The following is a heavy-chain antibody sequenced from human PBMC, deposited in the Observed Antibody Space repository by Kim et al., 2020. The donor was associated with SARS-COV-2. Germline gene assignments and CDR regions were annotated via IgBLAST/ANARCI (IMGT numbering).Heavy chain of an antibody. CDR3: ARAVFGYSYGYDY. CDR2: IKQDGSEK. J-gene: IGHJ4*02. Sequence: GGSLRLSCAASGFTFSSYWMSWVRQAPGKGLEWVANIKQDGSEKYYVDSVKGRFTISRDNAKNSLYLQMNSLRAEDTAVYYCARAVFGYSYGYDYWGQGTLVTVSS. D-gene: IGHD5-18*01. CDR1: GFTFSSYW. V-gene: IGHV3-7*03.